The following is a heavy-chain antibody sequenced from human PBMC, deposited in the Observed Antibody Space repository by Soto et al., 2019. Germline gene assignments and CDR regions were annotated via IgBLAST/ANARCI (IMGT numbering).Heavy chain of an antibody. J-gene: IGHJ3*01. Sequence: PGGSLRLSCAASGLTFSNYAMNWVRQAPGKGLEWVSVISGTGGSAYYADSVKGRFTISRDNSKNTLYLQMNSLRAEDTAIYYCVTEGSGGYSRGAFEVWGRGTMVTVSS. CDR3: VTEGSGGYSRGAFEV. V-gene: IGHV3-23*01. D-gene: IGHD6-19*01. CDR1: GLTFSNYA. CDR2: ISGTGGSA.